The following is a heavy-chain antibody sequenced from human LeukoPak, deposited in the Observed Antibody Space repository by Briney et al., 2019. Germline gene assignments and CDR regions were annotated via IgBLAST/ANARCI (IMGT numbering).Heavy chain of an antibody. CDR2: INPNSGGT. J-gene: IGHJ4*02. Sequence: ASVKVSCKASGYTFTGYYMHWVRQAPGQGVEWMGWINPNSGGTNYAQKFQGRVTMTRDTSISTAYMELSRLRSDDTAVYYCARGERDDFWSGYSPLFDYWGQGTLVTVSS. CDR1: GYTFTGYY. D-gene: IGHD3-3*01. CDR3: ARGERDDFWSGYSPLFDY. V-gene: IGHV1-2*02.